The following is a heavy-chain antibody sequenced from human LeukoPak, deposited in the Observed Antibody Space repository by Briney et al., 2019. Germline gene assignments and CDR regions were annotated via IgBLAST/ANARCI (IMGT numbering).Heavy chain of an antibody. CDR3: AKGLHGGVGYGVDV. CDR1: GFTFSDYY. Sequence: GGSLRLSCAASGFTFSDYYMTWIRQAPGKGLEWLSFISSSGDSLYYADSVRGRFTISRDNAKNSLYLQMKNLRVEHTAVYYCAKGLHGGVGYGVDVWGQGTTVSVSS. V-gene: IGHV3-11*01. CDR2: ISSSGDSL. D-gene: IGHD3-16*01. J-gene: IGHJ6*02.